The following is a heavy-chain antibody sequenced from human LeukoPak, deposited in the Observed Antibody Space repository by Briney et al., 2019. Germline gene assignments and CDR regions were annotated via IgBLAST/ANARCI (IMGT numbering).Heavy chain of an antibody. D-gene: IGHD6-13*01. CDR2: ISSSSSTI. V-gene: IGHV3-48*01. CDR1: GFTFSSYS. Sequence: GGSLRLSCAASGFTFSSYSMNWVRQAPGKGLEWVSYISSSSSTIYYADSVKGRFTISRDNSENTVYLQVNSLRAEDTAPYYCAKAWQLDQWGQGTLVTVSS. CDR3: AKAWQLDQ. J-gene: IGHJ5*02.